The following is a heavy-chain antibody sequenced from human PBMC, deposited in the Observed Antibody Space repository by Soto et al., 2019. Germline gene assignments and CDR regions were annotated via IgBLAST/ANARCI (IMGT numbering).Heavy chain of an antibody. CDR2: ISISSSTI. CDR1: GFTFSSYS. J-gene: IGHJ4*02. CDR3: ARDPSGLRWLLPVAFDY. V-gene: IGHV3-48*01. D-gene: IGHD3-22*01. Sequence: HPGGSLRLSCAASGFTFSSYSMNWVRQAPGEGLEWVSYISISSSTIYYADSVKGRFTISRDNAKNSLYLQMNSLRAEDTAVYYCARDPSGLRWLLPVAFDYWGQGTLVTVSS.